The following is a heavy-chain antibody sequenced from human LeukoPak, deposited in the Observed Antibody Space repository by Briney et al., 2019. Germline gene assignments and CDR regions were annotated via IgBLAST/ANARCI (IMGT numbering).Heavy chain of an antibody. CDR1: GYTFTAHY. CDR2: INCNSGGT. V-gene: IGHV1-2*02. J-gene: IGHJ4*02. CDR3: VRDGDFDY. D-gene: IGHD3-10*01. Sequence: ASVRVSCKASGYTFTAHYMHWVRQAPGQGPEWTGWINCNSGGTNYAQRFQGRVTMTRDTSTSTAYVELNRLNSDDTAVYYCVRDGDFDYWGQGTLVTVSS.